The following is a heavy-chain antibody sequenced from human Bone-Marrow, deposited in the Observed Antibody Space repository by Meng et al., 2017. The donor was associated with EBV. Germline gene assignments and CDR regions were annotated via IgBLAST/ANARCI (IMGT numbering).Heavy chain of an antibody. CDR1: GYPLTTSV. D-gene: IGHD6-13*01. Sequence: GVKVKKPAALAQLLCEEPGYPLTTSVMPWLREAPGQVLYGMGIINPSDGTRFFPGKFQGRVTMTRDTSTRTVYMGVSSLRFEDTAIYFRARGGEQYSNSWYRVPFDPWGQGTLVTVSS. CDR2: INPSDGTR. CDR3: ARGGEQYSNSWYRVPFDP. V-gene: IGHV1-46*01. J-gene: IGHJ5*02.